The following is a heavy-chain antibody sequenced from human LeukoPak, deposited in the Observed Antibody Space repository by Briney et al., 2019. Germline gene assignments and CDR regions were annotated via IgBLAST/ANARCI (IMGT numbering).Heavy chain of an antibody. CDR1: GYTFTRYY. D-gene: IGHD3-10*01. V-gene: IGHV1-2*02. CDR3: ARGPLWFGELENPFY. CDR2: INPNSGGT. J-gene: IGHJ4*02. Sequence: GASVKVSCKASGYTFTRYYMHWVRQAPAQGHEWMGWINPNSGGTNYAQKFQGRVTMTRDTSISAAYMELSRLRSDDTVVYYCARGPLWFGELENPFYWGQGTLVTVSS.